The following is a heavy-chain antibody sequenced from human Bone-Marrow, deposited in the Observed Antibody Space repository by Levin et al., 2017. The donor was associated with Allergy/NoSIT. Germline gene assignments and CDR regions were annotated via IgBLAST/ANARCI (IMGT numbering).Heavy chain of an antibody. CDR3: VRGSGWILHY. CDR2: IKQDGSEE. Sequence: PGGSLRLSCTASGFSLSDYWMSWARQAPGKGLEWVAMIKQDGSEEYYMDSLKGRFTISRDNAKNSLFLEANTLRAEDTGTYYCVRGSGWILHYWGQGTLITVSS. CDR1: GFSLSDYW. V-gene: IGHV3-7*01. J-gene: IGHJ4*02. D-gene: IGHD6-19*01.